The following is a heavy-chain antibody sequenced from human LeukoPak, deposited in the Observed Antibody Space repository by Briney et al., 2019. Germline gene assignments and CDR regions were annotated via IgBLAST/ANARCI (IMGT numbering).Heavy chain of an antibody. CDR2: MFHGGTT. CDR1: GGSITSYY. J-gene: IGHJ2*01. Sequence: PSETLSLSCSVSGGSITSYYWSWIRQPPGKGLEWIGYMFHGGTTDYNPSLKSRVTISVDTSKNQFSLRLSSVTAADTAVYYCARDGIVGTTLFDWFFDLWGRGTLVTVSS. D-gene: IGHD1-26*01. V-gene: IGHV4-59*01. CDR3: ARDGIVGTTLFDWFFDL.